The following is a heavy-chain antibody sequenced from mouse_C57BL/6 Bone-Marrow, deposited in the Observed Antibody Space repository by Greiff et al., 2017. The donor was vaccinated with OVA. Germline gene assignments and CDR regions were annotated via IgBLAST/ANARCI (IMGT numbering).Heavy chain of an antibody. V-gene: IGHV1-82*01. CDR1: GYAFSSSW. J-gene: IGHJ3*01. CDR2: IYPGDGDT. CDR3: ARSDRFAY. Sequence: VKLQESGPELVKPGASVKISCKASGYAFSSSWMNWVKQRPGKGLEWIGRIYPGDGDTNYNGKFKGKATLTADKSSSTAYMQLSSLTSEDSAVYFCARSDRFAYWGQGTLVTVSA.